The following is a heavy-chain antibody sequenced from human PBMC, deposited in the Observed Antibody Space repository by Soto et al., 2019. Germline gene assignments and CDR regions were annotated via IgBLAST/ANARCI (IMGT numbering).Heavy chain of an antibody. V-gene: IGHV4-4*02. CDR3: ARDRDSSDTGGMDV. J-gene: IGHJ6*02. Sequence: SETLSLTCAVSGGSISSSKWWSWVRQPPGKGLEWIGQIYHGGSSDYNPSLKSRVTISVDKSKNQFSLKLSSVTAADTAVYYCARDRDSSDTGGMDVWGQGNTVTVSS. CDR2: IYHGGSS. CDR1: GGSISSSKW. D-gene: IGHD3-22*01.